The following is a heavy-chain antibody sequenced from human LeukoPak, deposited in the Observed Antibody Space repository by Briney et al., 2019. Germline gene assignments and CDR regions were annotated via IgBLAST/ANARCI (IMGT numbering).Heavy chain of an antibody. J-gene: IGHJ4*02. V-gene: IGHV4-59*01. CDR1: GGSISRYY. CDR2: IYYSGST. CDR3: VGLAVAGTP. Sequence: SETLSLTCTVSGGSISRYYWSWIRQPPGKGLEWIGYIYYSGSTNYNPSLKSRVTISVDTSKNQFSLKLSSVTAADTAVYYFVGLAVAGTPWGQGTLVTVSS. D-gene: IGHD6-19*01.